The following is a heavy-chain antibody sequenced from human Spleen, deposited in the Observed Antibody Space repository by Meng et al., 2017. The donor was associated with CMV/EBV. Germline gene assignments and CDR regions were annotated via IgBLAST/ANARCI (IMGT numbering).Heavy chain of an antibody. CDR3: LTDDLCSGGDCSVAY. CDR2: IIPILGIA. V-gene: IGHV1-69*10. J-gene: IGHJ4*02. CDR1: GGTFSSYA. Sequence: SVKVSCKASGGTFSSYAISWVRQAPGQGLEWMGGIIPILGIANYAQKFQGRVTMTEDTSTNTAYMELSSLRSEDTAVYYFLTDDLCSGGDCSVAYWGQGTLVTVSS. D-gene: IGHD2-21*02.